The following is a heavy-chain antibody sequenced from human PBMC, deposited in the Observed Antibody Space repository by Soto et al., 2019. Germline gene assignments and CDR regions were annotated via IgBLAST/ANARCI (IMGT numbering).Heavy chain of an antibody. CDR2: ISSSGSTI. CDR1: GFTFSDYY. V-gene: IGHV3-11*01. J-gene: IGHJ6*03. CDR3: ASLGTDQRLHDYDILTGYGPSYYYYMDV. Sequence: GGSLRLSCAASGFTFSDYYMSWIRQAPGKGLEWVSYISSSGSTIYYADSVKGRFTISRDNAKNSLYLQMNSLRAEDTAVYYCASLGTDQRLHDYDILTGYGPSYYYYMDVWGKGTTVTVSS. D-gene: IGHD3-9*01.